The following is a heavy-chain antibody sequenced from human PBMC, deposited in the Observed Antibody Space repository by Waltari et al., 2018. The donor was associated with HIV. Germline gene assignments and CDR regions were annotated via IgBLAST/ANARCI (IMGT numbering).Heavy chain of an antibody. D-gene: IGHD3-22*01. CDR3: ARDQDYYDSSGYTCYAFDI. CDR1: ASSISSHYY. V-gene: IGHV4-38-2*02. CDR2: IYRTGTT. J-gene: IGHJ3*02. Sequence: QVQLQESVPRLVKASETLSLTCTVSASSISSHYYWGWIRQPPGKGLQWIGSIYRTGTTYYNPSLKSRVTISADLSKNQFSLKLTSVSAADTAVYYCARDQDYYDSSGYTCYAFDIWGQGTSVTVSS.